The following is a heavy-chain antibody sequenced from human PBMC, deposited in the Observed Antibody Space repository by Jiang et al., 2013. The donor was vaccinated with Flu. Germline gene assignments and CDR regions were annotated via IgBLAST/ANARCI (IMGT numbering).Heavy chain of an antibody. CDR2: ISYDGNNK. D-gene: IGHD2-8*01. CDR1: GFPIRDYA. J-gene: IGHJ4*02. CDR3: ARDHYDGVRNSGPDY. V-gene: IGHV3-30*03. Sequence: VQLLESGGGVVQPGRSLRLSCAVSGFPIRDYAMHWVRQAPGKGLEWVAVISYDGNNKFYADSVKGRFTVSRDTSKNTLYLQMDSLRAEDTAVFYCARDHYDGVRNSGPDYWGQGTLVTVSS.